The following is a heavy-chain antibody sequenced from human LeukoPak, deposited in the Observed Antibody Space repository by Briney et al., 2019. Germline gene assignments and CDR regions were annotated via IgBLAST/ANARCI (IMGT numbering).Heavy chain of an antibody. CDR1: GYTFTGYY. CDR2: INPNSGGT. D-gene: IGHD6-13*01. V-gene: IGHV1-2*02. Sequence: ASVKVSCKASGYTFTGYYMHWVRQAPGQGLEWMGWINPNSGGTNYAQKFQGRVTMTRDTSISTAYMELSRLRSDDAAVYYCARTYSSSWTLIDYWGQGTLVTVSS. CDR3: ARTYSSSWTLIDY. J-gene: IGHJ4*02.